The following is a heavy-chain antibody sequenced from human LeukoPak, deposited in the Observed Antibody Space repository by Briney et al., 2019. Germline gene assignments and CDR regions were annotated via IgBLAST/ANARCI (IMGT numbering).Heavy chain of an antibody. CDR1: GFSVSSNY. D-gene: IGHD2-15*01. Sequence: GGSLRLSCAASGFSVSSNYMSWVRQAPGKGLEWVSAISGGGSTYYADSVKGRFTISRDNSKNTLYVQMNSLRTEDTAVYYCARDGTYCSGGSCVAWGQGTLVTVSS. V-gene: IGHV3-53*01. CDR2: ISGGGST. CDR3: ARDGTYCSGGSCVA. J-gene: IGHJ5*02.